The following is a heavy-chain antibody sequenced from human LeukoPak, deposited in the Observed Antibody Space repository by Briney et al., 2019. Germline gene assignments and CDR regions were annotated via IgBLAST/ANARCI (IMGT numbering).Heavy chain of an antibody. CDR1: GYTFTGYY. J-gene: IGHJ6*03. V-gene: IGHV1-2*02. CDR3: ARGYCSGGSCYSKLGHYYYMDV. CDR2: INPDSGGT. Sequence: ASVKVSCEASGYTFTGYYMHWVRQAPGQGLEWMGWINPDSGGTNYAQRFQGRVTMTRDTSISTAYMELSSLRSEDTAVYYCARGYCSGGSCYSKLGHYYYMDVWGKGTTVTISS. D-gene: IGHD2-15*01.